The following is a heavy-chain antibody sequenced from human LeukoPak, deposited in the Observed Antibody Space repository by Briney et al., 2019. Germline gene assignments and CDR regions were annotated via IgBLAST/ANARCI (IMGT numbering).Heavy chain of an antibody. J-gene: IGHJ6*02. CDR2: INPNSGGT. CDR3: ASGVRGGYYYYGMDV. V-gene: IGHV1-2*02. Sequence: GASVKVSCKASGYTFTSYYMHWVRQAPGQGLEWMGWINPNSGGTNYAQKFQGRVTMTRDTSISTAYMELSRLRSDDTAVYYCASGVRGGYYYYGMDVWGQGTTVTVSS. CDR1: GYTFTSYY. D-gene: IGHD3-10*01.